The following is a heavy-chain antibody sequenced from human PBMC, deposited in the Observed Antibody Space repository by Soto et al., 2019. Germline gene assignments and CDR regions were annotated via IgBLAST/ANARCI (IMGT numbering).Heavy chain of an antibody. V-gene: IGHV3-53*01. J-gene: IGHJ4*02. Sequence: PGGSLRLSCAASGFSVSNNYLTWVRQAPGTGLEWVSIIYSGGSTYYSESVKGRTTISRDTSKNIVFLQVNSLRAEDTAVYYCARATRYFGSFDSWGQGTLVTVSS. CDR3: ARATRYFGSFDS. CDR2: IYSGGST. CDR1: GFSVSNNY. D-gene: IGHD3-16*01.